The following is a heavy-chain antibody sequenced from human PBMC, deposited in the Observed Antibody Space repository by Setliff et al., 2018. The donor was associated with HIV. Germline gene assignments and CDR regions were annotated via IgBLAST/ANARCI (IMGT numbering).Heavy chain of an antibody. CDR1: GFIVTDYG. Sequence: PGGSLRLSCAASGFIVTDYGMTWVRQAPGKGLEWVSAIIESGGTFYTDSVKGRFTISSDNSKTTLYLQMNSLRAEDTAVYYCAKVTSFWFEDYWGQGTLVTVSS. CDR3: AKVTSFWFEDY. D-gene: IGHD2-2*01. J-gene: IGHJ4*02. CDR2: IIESGGT. V-gene: IGHV3-23*01.